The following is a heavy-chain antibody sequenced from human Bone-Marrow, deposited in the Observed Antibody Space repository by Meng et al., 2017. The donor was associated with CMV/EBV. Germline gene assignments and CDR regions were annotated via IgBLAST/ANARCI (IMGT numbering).Heavy chain of an antibody. Sequence: SETLSLTCTVSGGSISSYYWSWIRQPPGKGLEWIGYIYYSGSTNYNPSLKSRVTISVDTSKNQFSLKLSSVTAADTAVYYCAGSSSWYYYGMAVWGQGNTVPGAS. CDR3: AGSSSWYYYGMAV. V-gene: IGHV4-59*01. CDR1: GGSISSYY. J-gene: IGHJ6*01. D-gene: IGHD6-13*01. CDR2: IYYSGST.